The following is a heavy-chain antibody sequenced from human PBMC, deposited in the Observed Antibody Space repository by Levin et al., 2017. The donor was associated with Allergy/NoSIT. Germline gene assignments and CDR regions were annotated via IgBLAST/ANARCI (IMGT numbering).Heavy chain of an antibody. V-gene: IGHV4-4*07. Sequence: SETLSLTCTVSGGSISSYYWSWIRQPAGKGLEWIGRIYTSGSTNYNPSLKSRVTMSVDTSKNQFSLKLSSVTAADTAVYYCARDRDLGYSVTTAAFDIWGQGTMVTVSS. CDR1: GGSISSYY. CDR2: IYTSGST. J-gene: IGHJ3*02. CDR3: ARDRDLGYSVTTAAFDI. D-gene: IGHD4-17*01.